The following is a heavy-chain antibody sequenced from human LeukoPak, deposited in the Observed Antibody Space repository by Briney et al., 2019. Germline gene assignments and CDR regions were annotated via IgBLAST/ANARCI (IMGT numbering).Heavy chain of an antibody. J-gene: IGHJ4*02. CDR1: GGSISSGSYY. CDR2: IYTSGST. D-gene: IGHD1-7*01. Sequence: SETLSLTCTVSGGSISSGSYYWSWIRQPAGKGLEWIGRIYTSGSTNYNPSLKSRVTISVDTSKNQFSLKLSSVTAADTAVYYCASSSSTGTTRYYFDYWGQGTLVTVSS. V-gene: IGHV4-61*02. CDR3: ASSSSTGTTRYYFDY.